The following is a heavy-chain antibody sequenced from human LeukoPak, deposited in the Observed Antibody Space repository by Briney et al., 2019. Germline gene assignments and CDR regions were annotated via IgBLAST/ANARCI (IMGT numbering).Heavy chain of an antibody. CDR2: ISSSSSTI. Sequence: GGSLRLSCAASGFTFSSYSMNWVRQAPGKGLEWVSYISSSSSTIYYADSVKGRFTISRDNAKNSLYLQMNSLRAEDTAVYYCARRVVVVTANYYFDYWGQGTLVTVSS. CDR3: ARRVVVVTANYYFDY. J-gene: IGHJ4*02. D-gene: IGHD2-21*02. CDR1: GFTFSSYS. V-gene: IGHV3-48*01.